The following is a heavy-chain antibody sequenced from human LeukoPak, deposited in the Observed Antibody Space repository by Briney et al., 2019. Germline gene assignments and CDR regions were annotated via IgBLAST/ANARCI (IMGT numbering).Heavy chain of an antibody. CDR2: ISSSGDTR. CDR1: GSTFSNYE. CDR3: ARDDFWSADPAPFDY. Sequence: GGSLRLSCAVSGSTFSNYEINWVRQAPGKGLEWISYISSSGDTRYYADSVKGRFTISRDNAKNSLFLEMNSLRAEDTAVYYCARDDFWSADPAPFDYWGQGTLVTVSS. V-gene: IGHV3-48*03. J-gene: IGHJ4*02. D-gene: IGHD3-3*01.